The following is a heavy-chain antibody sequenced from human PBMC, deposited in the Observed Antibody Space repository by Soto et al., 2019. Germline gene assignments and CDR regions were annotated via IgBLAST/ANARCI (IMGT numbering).Heavy chain of an antibody. CDR2: LYDVDGS. D-gene: IGHD1-1*01. V-gene: IGHV3-53*01. J-gene: IGHJ3*01. Sequence: GSLRLSCAAFGLTISGKKYVAWVRQAPGKGLEWVSALYDVDGSFYADSVTGRFTTSSDSSKTTVYLQMNDLRPDDTAVYYCATWHEREHAFDVWGQGTTVTVSS. CDR3: ATWHEREHAFDV. CDR1: GLTISGKKY.